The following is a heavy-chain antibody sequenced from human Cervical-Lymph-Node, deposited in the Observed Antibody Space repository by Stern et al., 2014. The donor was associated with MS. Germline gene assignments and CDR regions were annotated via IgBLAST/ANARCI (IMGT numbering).Heavy chain of an antibody. V-gene: IGHV3-30*01. D-gene: IGHD5-12*01. Sequence: EQLVESGGGVVQPGRSLRLSCAASGFTFNYHAMHWVRQAPGKGLEWVAVISYDGSDKNDADSVKGRFTISRDNSRNPLYLRMNSLRVDDTAVYYCARGGAVATSDYYFDYWGQGILVTVSS. CDR1: GFTFNYHA. CDR2: ISYDGSDK. CDR3: ARGGAVATSDYYFDY. J-gene: IGHJ4*02.